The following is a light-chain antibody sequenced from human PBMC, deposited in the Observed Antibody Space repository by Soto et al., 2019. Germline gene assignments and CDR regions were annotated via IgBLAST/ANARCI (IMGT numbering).Light chain of an antibody. CDR2: AAS. J-gene: IGKJ2*01. CDR3: QQYNSYPYT. Sequence: DIQMTQSPSSLSASVGNRVSISCRASQGITNHLAWYQQKPGKAPKVLIYAASTLQPGVPSRFSGSGSGTDFTLSINSLQPDDVATYYCQQYNSYPYTFGQGTKLEIK. CDR1: QGITNH. V-gene: IGKV1-27*01.